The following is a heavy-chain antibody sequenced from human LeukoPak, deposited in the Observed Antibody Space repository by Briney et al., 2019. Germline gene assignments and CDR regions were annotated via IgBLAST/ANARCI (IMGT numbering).Heavy chain of an antibody. CDR3: AKGYSYGYSYGIDV. J-gene: IGHJ6*02. V-gene: IGHV3-30*18. Sequence: GRSLRLSCAASGFTFSSYGMHWVRQAPGQGLEWVAVISYDGSNKYYADSVKGRFTISRDNSKNTLYLQMNSLRAEDTAVYYCAKGYSYGYSYGIDVWGQGTTVTVSS. CDR2: ISYDGSNK. D-gene: IGHD5-18*01. CDR1: GFTFSSYG.